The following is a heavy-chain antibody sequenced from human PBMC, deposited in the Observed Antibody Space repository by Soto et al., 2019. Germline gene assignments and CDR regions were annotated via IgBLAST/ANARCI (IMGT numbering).Heavy chain of an antibody. CDR2: ISDTGGDS. CDR3: VRDLYRSATMPCLDH. CDR1: GFTFINYA. Sequence: GGSLRLSXEASGFTFINYAMSWVRQSPGKGLEWVSSISDTGGDSYYADSMDGRFTVSRDNSKNTLYLQINSLRAEDTAIYYCVRDLYRSATMPCLDHWGQGALGTVSS. J-gene: IGHJ4*02. V-gene: IGHV3-23*01. D-gene: IGHD1-1*01.